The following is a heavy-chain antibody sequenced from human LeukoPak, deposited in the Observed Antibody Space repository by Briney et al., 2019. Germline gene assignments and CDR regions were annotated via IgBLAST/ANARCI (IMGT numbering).Heavy chain of an antibody. J-gene: IGHJ4*02. V-gene: IGHV3-48*03. CDR1: GFTFISYG. CDR3: ARALHSRRYYFDY. Sequence: GGSLRLSCAASGFTFISYGMNWVRQAPGKGLEWFSYISTSGTTIYYADSVKGRFTISRDNAKNSLYLQMNSLRAEDTAVYYCARALHSRRYYFDYWGQGTRVTVSS. CDR2: ISTSGTTI. D-gene: IGHD6-13*01.